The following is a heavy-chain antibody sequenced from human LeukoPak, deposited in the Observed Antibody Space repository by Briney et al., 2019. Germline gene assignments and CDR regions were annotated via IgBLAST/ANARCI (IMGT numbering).Heavy chain of an antibody. CDR2: IYYTGRT. CDR1: GDSFSRSTYS. V-gene: IGHV4-39*01. CDR3: ARRGSMGGSFVGAFDI. J-gene: IGHJ3*02. Sequence: PSETLSLTCTVSGDSFSRSTYSWGRIRQPPGKGLEWIGSIYYTGRTFYNPSLKSRVTISVDMSKNQFSLKLSSVTAADTAVYYCARRGSMGGSFVGAFDIWGQGTMVTVSS. D-gene: IGHD1-26*01.